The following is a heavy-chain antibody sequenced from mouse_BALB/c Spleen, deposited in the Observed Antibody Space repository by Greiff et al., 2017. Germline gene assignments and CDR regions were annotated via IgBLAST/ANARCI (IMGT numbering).Heavy chain of an antibody. CDR1: GYTFTDYN. D-gene: IGHD3-1*01. J-gene: IGHJ4*01. CDR2: IYPYNGGT. V-gene: IGHV1S29*02. CDR3: ARTLGRHGYAMDY. Sequence: VQLKQSGPELVKPGASVKISCKASGYTFTDYNMHWVKQSHGKSLEWIGYIYPYNGGTGYNQKFKSKATLTVDNSSSTAYMELRSLTSEDSAVYYCARTLGRHGYAMDYWGQGTSVTVSS.